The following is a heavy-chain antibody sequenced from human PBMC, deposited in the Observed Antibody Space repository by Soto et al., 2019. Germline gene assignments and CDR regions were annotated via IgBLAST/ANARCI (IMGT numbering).Heavy chain of an antibody. CDR2: IYYSGST. V-gene: IGHV4-59*01. D-gene: IGHD3-3*01. Sequence: SKTLSLTCTVSGGSISSYYWSWIRQPPGKGLEWIGYIYYSGSTNYNPSNKSRVTISVDTSKNQISIKLSSVTTEDTAVNYYARGGFDFLSGYKHPPHGGAFDIWGEGTMVTVS. J-gene: IGHJ3*02. CDR3: ARGGFDFLSGYKHPPHGGAFDI. CDR1: GGSISSYY.